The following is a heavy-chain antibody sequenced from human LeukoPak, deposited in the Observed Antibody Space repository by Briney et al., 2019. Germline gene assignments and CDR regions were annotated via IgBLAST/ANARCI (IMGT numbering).Heavy chain of an antibody. CDR2: IYYSGST. CDR1: GGSISSYY. Sequence: SETLSLTCTVSGGSISSYYWSWIRQPPGKGLEWIGYIYYSGSTNYNPSLKSRVTISVDTSKKQFSLKLSSVTAADTAVYYCARVGTYGSGSYLSWLDYWGQGTLVTVSS. D-gene: IGHD3-10*01. J-gene: IGHJ4*02. CDR3: ARVGTYGSGSYLSWLDY. V-gene: IGHV4-59*01.